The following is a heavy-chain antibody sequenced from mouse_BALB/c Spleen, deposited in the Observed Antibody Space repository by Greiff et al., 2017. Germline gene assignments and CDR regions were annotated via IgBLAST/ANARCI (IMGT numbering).Heavy chain of an antibody. CDR3: ARVLEVTGVDY. Sequence: QVQLQQSGAELMKPGASVKISCKATGYTFSSYWIEWVKQRPGHGLEWIGEILPGSGSTNYNEKFKGKATFTADTSSNTAYMQLSSLTSEDSAVYYCARVLEVTGVDYWGQGTTLTVSS. CDR1: GYTFSSYW. CDR2: ILPGSGST. V-gene: IGHV1-9*01. D-gene: IGHD2-3*01. J-gene: IGHJ2*01.